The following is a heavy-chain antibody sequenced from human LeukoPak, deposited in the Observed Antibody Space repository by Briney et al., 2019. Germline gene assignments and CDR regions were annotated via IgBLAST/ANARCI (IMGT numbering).Heavy chain of an antibody. Sequence: GESLKISCTGSGYPFTSYWIAWVRQMPGKGLEWMGIIYPGDSDTRYSPSFQGQVTFSVDKSISTAYLQWSSLKASDTAMYYCARQEGYYDSSGYQWFDPWGQGTLVTVSS. J-gene: IGHJ5*02. CDR2: IYPGDSDT. V-gene: IGHV5-51*01. D-gene: IGHD3-22*01. CDR3: ARQEGYYDSSGYQWFDP. CDR1: GYPFTSYW.